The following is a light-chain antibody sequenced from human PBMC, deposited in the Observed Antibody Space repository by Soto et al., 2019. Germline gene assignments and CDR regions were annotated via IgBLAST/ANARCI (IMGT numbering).Light chain of an antibody. CDR3: QQSYTTPYT. J-gene: IGKJ2*01. CDR1: QSISRD. CDR2: AAS. Sequence: DIQLTQSPSSLSASVGDKVAITCRASQSISRDLNWYQQKPGKAPKLLIYAASSLQSGVPSRFSGSGSATEFTLTISTLQPEDFASFYCQQSYTTPYTFGQGTKLEIK. V-gene: IGKV1-39*01.